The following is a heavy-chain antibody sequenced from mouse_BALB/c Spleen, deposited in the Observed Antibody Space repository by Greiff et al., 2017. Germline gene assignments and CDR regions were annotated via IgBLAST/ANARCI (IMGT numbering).Heavy chain of an antibody. J-gene: IGHJ3*01. V-gene: IGHV2-9*02. D-gene: IGHD2-1*01. Sequence: VQVVESGPGLVAPSQSLSITCTVSGFSLTSYGVHWVRQPPGKGLEWLGVIWAGGSTNYNSALMSRLSISKDNSKSQVFLKMNSLQTDDTAMYYCARDPPYGNYGGFAYWGQGTLVTVSA. CDR3: ARDPPYGNYGGFAY. CDR1: GFSLTSYG. CDR2: IWAGGST.